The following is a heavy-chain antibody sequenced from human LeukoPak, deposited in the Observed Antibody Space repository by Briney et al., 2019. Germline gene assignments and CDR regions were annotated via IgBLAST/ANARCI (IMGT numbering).Heavy chain of an antibody. D-gene: IGHD1-26*01. J-gene: IGHJ4*02. CDR3: GGAWKLDY. Sequence: QSGGSLRLSCYTSGFTFNNYPMSWVRQAPGKGLEWVSAISNDGGDTKYADSVKGRFTISRDNSRNTLYLQMKTPRVEATAIYYCGGAWKLDYWGQGSLVTVSS. V-gene: IGHV3-23*01. CDR1: GFTFNNYP. CDR2: ISNDGGDT.